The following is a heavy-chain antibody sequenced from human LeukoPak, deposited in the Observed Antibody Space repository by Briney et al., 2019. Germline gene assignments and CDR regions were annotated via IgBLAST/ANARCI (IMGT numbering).Heavy chain of an antibody. CDR2: IWYDGSEK. D-gene: IGHD5-18*01. CDR3: ATYNYGTIDH. CDR1: RFTFRSYG. Sequence: GGSLRLSCAASRFTFRSYGMHWVRQAPGKGLEWVAVIWYDGSEKYYADSVKGRFTVSRDNSKNMLYLQMDSLRAEDTAVYYCATYNYGTIDHWGKGTLVTVSS. V-gene: IGHV3-33*03. J-gene: IGHJ4*02.